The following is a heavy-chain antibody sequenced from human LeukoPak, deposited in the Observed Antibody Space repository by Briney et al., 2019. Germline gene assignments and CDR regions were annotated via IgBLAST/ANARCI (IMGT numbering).Heavy chain of an antibody. CDR1: GGSFSGYY. CDR3: ARGHIVATLWFDP. D-gene: IGHD5-12*01. CDR2: INHSGST. Sequence: KTSETLSLTCAVYGGSFSGYYWSWIRQPPGKGLEWIGEINHSGSTNYNPSLKSRVTISVDTSKNQFSLKLSSVTAADTAVYYCARGHIVATLWFDPWGQGTLVTVSS. V-gene: IGHV4-34*01. J-gene: IGHJ5*02.